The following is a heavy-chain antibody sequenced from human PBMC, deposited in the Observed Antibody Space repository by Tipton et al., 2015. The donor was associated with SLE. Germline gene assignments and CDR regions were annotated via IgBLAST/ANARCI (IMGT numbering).Heavy chain of an antibody. D-gene: IGHD1-26*01. Sequence: TLSLTCAVSGYSISNDDYWGWIRQPPGEGLEWIGTVYHTRGTYYKPSLERRVTISVDTSKNQFSLKLTSVTAADTAVYYCAREGGGSYFDGAFDIWGQGTMVTVSS. CDR2: VYHTRGT. CDR1: GYSISNDDY. CDR3: AREGGGSYFDGAFDI. J-gene: IGHJ3*02. V-gene: IGHV4-38-2*01.